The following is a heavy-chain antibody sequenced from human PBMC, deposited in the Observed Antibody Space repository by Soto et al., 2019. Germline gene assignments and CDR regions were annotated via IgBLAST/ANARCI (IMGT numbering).Heavy chain of an antibody. V-gene: IGHV5-51*01. CDR3: ARVVTTVTTSRPNGMDV. CDR1: GYSLTSYC. D-gene: IGHD4-17*01. Sequence: PGDSLKIPCTGSGYSLTSYCIGWVRQMPGKGREWMGIIYPGHSDTRYSPSFQGQVTISADNSIITAYLQWSSLKASDTAMYYCARVVTTVTTSRPNGMDVWGQGTTVTVSS. CDR2: IYPGHSDT. J-gene: IGHJ6*02.